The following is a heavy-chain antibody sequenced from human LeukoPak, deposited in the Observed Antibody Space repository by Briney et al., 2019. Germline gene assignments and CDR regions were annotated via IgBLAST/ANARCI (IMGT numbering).Heavy chain of an antibody. D-gene: IGHD6-13*01. Sequence: ASVKVSCKTSGYTFSSYAMNWVRQAPGQGLEWMGWINTNTGNPTHAQGLTGRFVFSLDTSVSTAYLQISSLKAEDTAVYYCARDSSSWYRYYFDYWGQGTLVTVSS. CDR2: INTNTGNP. V-gene: IGHV7-4-1*02. CDR1: GYTFSSYA. CDR3: ARDSSSWYRYYFDY. J-gene: IGHJ4*02.